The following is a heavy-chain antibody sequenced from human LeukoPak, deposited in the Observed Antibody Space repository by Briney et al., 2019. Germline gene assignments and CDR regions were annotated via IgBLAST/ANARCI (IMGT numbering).Heavy chain of an antibody. D-gene: IGHD3-10*01. CDR1: GYTFTSYG. J-gene: IGHJ4*02. V-gene: IGHV1-18*01. CDR3: ASRGGGVRGVIPFDY. Sequence: GASVKVSCKASGYTFTSYGISWVRQAPGQGLEWMGWISAYNGNTNYAQKLQGRVTMTTDTSTSTAYMELRSLRSDDTAVYYCASRGGGVRGVIPFDYWGQGTLVTVSS. CDR2: ISAYNGNT.